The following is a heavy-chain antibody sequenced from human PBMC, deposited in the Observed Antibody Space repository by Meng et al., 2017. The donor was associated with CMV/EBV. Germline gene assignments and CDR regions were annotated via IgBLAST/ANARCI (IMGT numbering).Heavy chain of an antibody. Sequence: SVKVSCKASGGTFSSYAISWVRQAPGQGLEWMGGIIPILGIANYAQKFQGRVTITADKSTSTAYMELSSLRSEDTAVYYCATGCSPEWYYYGMDVWGQGTTVTVSS. CDR1: GGTFSSYA. CDR2: IIPILGIA. V-gene: IGHV1-69*10. CDR3: ATGCSPEWYYYGMDV. D-gene: IGHD1-14*01. J-gene: IGHJ6*02.